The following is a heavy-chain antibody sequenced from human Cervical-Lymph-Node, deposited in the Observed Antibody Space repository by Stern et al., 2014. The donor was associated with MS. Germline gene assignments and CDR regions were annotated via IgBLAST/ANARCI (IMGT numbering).Heavy chain of an antibody. V-gene: IGHV4-59*01. CDR1: GGSISSYY. Sequence: QVQLQQSGPGLVKPSETLSLTCTVSGGSISSYYWSWIRQPPGKGLEWIGYIYYSGSTNYNPSLKSRATISVDTYKNQFSLKLSSVTAADTAGYYGARGGGDDYVWGSYLSQFQHWGQGTLVTVSS. CDR3: ARGGGDDYVWGSYLSQFQH. D-gene: IGHD3-16*02. CDR2: IYYSGST. J-gene: IGHJ1*01.